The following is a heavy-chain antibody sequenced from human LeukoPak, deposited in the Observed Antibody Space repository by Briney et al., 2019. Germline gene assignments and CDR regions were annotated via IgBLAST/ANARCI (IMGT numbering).Heavy chain of an antibody. CDR2: FYSSSSN. CDR3: ARDPTRSGFDY. J-gene: IGHJ4*02. V-gene: IGHV4-31*02. D-gene: IGHD3-3*01. Sequence: CIPYFYSSSSNYYIPSLNPRLTISVDTSKTQFSLKLSSVTAADTAVYYCARDPTRSGFDYWGQGTLVTVSS.